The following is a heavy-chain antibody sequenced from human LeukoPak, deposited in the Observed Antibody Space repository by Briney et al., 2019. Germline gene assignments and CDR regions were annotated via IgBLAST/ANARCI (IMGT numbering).Heavy chain of an antibody. D-gene: IGHD3-22*01. J-gene: IGHJ4*02. CDR2: ISYDGNNK. Sequence: PGRSLSLSCAASGFTFTTYTMHWVRQAPGKGLEWVALISYDGNNKYYADSVKGRFTISRDNSKNTLYLQVSSLRPEDTAVYYCVRGRGNYYDSSAGNYFDYWGQGTLVTVSS. CDR3: VRGRGNYYDSSAGNYFDY. CDR1: GFTFTTYT. V-gene: IGHV3-30-3*01.